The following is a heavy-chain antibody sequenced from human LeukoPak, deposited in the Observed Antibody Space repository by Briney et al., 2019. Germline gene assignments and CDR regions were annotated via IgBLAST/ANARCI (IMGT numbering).Heavy chain of an antibody. J-gene: IGHJ6*02. CDR1: GGSVSSSSYY. D-gene: IGHD3-9*01. Sequence: PSETLSLTCTVSGGSVSSSSYYWGWIRQPPGKGLEWIGSIYYSGSTYYNPSLKSRVTISVDTSKNQFSLKLSSVTAADTAVYYCARHLTYYDILTGRFYYYYGMDVWGQGTTVTVSS. V-gene: IGHV4-39*01. CDR2: IYYSGST. CDR3: ARHLTYYDILTGRFYYYYGMDV.